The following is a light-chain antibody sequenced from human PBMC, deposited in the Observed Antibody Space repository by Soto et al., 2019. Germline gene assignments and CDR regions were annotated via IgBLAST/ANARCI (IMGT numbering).Light chain of an antibody. CDR3: AAWDDSLKRVV. Sequence: QSVLTQPPSASGTPGQRVTISCSRSSAHIGNNIVNCYQQPPGTAPKLLIYSNNQRPTGVPDLFSGSKSGTSASLAISGLQYEDEAADYCAAWDDSLKRVVFGGGTKVTVL. CDR1: SAHIGNNI. J-gene: IGLJ2*01. CDR2: SNN. V-gene: IGLV1-44*01.